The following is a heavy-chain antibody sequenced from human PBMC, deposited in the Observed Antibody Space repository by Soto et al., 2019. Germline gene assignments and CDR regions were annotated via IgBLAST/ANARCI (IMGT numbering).Heavy chain of an antibody. CDR1: GGTFSSYA. Sequence: SVKVSCKASGGTFSSYAISWVRQAPGQGLEWMGGIIPIFGTANYAQKFQGRVTITADESTSTAYMELRSLRSDDTAVYYCATSYDSSGYYRPLLNFDIWGQGTMVTVSS. J-gene: IGHJ3*02. CDR2: IIPIFGTA. CDR3: ATSYDSSGYYRPLLNFDI. V-gene: IGHV1-69*13. D-gene: IGHD3-22*01.